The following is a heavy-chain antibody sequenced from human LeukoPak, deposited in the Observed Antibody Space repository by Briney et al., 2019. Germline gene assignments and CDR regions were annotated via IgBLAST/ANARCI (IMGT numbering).Heavy chain of an antibody. Sequence: GGSLRLSCAASGFTFSSYSMNCVRQAPGKGPEWVSSISSSSSYIYYADSVKGRFTISRDNAKNSLYLQMNSLRAEDTALYYCARLGTRMNDDYGDWSTPWGQGTLVTVSS. J-gene: IGHJ5*02. CDR3: ARLGTRMNDDYGDWSTP. D-gene: IGHD4-17*01. V-gene: IGHV3-21*04. CDR2: ISSSSSYI. CDR1: GFTFSSYS.